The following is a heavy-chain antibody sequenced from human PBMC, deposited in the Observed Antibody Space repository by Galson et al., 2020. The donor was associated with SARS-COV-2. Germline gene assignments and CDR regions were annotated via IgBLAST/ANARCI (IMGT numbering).Heavy chain of an antibody. Sequence: ASVKVSCRTSGYAFSSYGISWVRQAPGQGLEWMGWTSSAGDYTDYAEKFQGRVTMSTDTSTSTAYLELRSLTSDDTAIYYCARDWDYIRDYWGQGTLVSVSS. CDR3: ARDWDYIRDY. CDR1: GYAFSSYG. CDR2: TSSAGDYT. D-gene: IGHD4-4*01. V-gene: IGHV1-18*01. J-gene: IGHJ4*02.